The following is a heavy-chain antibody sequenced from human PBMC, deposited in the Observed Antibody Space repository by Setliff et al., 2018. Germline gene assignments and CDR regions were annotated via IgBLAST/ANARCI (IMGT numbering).Heavy chain of an antibody. D-gene: IGHD6-13*01. Sequence: PGESLKISCAASGFTFSSYAMSWVRQAPGKGLEWVSAISGSGGSTYYADSAKGRFTISRDNSKNTLYLQMNSLRAEDTAVYYCAKAPQQLVPVFDYWGQGTLVTVSS. CDR2: ISGSGGST. CDR1: GFTFSSYA. V-gene: IGHV3-23*01. J-gene: IGHJ4*02. CDR3: AKAPQQLVPVFDY.